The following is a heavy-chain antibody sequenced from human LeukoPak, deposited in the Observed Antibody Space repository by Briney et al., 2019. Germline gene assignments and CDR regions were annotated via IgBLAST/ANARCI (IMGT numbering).Heavy chain of an antibody. J-gene: IGHJ4*02. CDR2: ISSSGSTI. CDR1: GFTFSSYE. Sequence: PGGSLRLSCAASGFTFSSYEMNWVRQAPGKGLEWVSYISSSGSTIYYADSVKGRFTISGDNAKNSLYLQMNSLRAEDTAVYYCARNPLGTIFDYWGQGTLVTVSS. D-gene: IGHD2-8*01. V-gene: IGHV3-48*03. CDR3: ARNPLGTIFDY.